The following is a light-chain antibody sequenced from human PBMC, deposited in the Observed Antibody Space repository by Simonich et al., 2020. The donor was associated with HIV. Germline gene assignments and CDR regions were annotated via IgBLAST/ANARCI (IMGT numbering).Light chain of an antibody. CDR2: DVR. Sequence: QSALTQPASVSGSPGQSITISCTGTSSDVGGYNYVSWYQQHPGKAPKPMIYDVRRRPPGVSNRFSGSKSGNTASLTISGLRAEDEADYYCSSYTSSSTLVVFGGGTKLTVL. CDR1: SSDVGGYNY. V-gene: IGLV2-14*01. J-gene: IGLJ3*02. CDR3: SSYTSSSTLVV.